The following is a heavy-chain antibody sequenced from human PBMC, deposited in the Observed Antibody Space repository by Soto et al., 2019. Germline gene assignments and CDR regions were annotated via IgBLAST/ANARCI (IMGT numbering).Heavy chain of an antibody. CDR1: GYTFNGYY. J-gene: IGHJ4*02. Sequence: EASVKVSCKASGYTFNGYYMHWVRQAPGQGLEWMGWINPNSGGTNYALNFQGWVTMTRDTSISTAYMELSRLRSDDTAVYYCARTHCSSTRCYVGSWDYWGQGTLVTVSS. CDR3: ARTHCSSTRCYVGSWDY. CDR2: INPNSGGT. D-gene: IGHD2-2*01. V-gene: IGHV1-2*04.